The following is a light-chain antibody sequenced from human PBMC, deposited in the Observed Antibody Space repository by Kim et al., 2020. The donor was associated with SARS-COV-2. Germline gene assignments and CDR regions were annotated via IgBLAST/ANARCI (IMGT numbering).Light chain of an antibody. J-gene: IGLJ2*01. CDR1: SGSIDDYY. Sequence: GKTLTLSCTRSSGSIDDYYAQWYQQRPGGVPTTVIYEDDQRPSGVSDRFSGSIDNSSNSASLTISGLRTEDEADYYCQSYNRDNVLFGGGTQLTVL. CDR2: EDD. CDR3: QSYNRDNVL. V-gene: IGLV6-57*03.